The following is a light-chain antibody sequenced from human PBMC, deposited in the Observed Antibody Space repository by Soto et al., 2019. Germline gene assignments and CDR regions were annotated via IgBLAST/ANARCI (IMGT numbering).Light chain of an antibody. CDR3: QQYGSSPGWT. Sequence: IVLTQSPGTLSLSPWERATLSCRASQSVSNSYLAWYQHKPGQAPRLLIYGASSRVTGIPDRFSGSGSGTDYTLTISRLEPEDFAVYYCQQYGSSPGWTFGQGTKVDIK. CDR1: QSVSNSY. J-gene: IGKJ1*01. CDR2: GAS. V-gene: IGKV3-20*01.